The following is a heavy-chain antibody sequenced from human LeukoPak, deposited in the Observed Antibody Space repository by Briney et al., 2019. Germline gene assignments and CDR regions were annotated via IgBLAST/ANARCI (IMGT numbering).Heavy chain of an antibody. Sequence: GGSLRLXCAASGFTFSNAWMSWVRQAPGKGLEWVGRIKSKTDGVTTDYAAPVKGRFTISRDDSKHTLYLQMNSLKTEDTAVYYCTTRGGGGPTHYWGQGTLVTVSP. CDR2: IKSKTDGVTT. V-gene: IGHV3-15*01. CDR1: GFTFSNAW. D-gene: IGHD3-16*01. CDR3: TTRGGGGPTHY. J-gene: IGHJ4*02.